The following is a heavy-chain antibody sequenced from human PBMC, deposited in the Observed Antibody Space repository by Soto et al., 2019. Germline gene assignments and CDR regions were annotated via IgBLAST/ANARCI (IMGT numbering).Heavy chain of an antibody. Sequence: QVHLVQSGAEVKKPGASVKVSCKASGYTFTSYGITWVRQAPGQGLEWMGWISAHNGNTDYAQKLQGRVIVTRDTPTSPAYMEMRSLISDATAVYYCARGRYGDYWGQGALVTVSS. CDR1: GYTFTSYG. D-gene: IGHD1-1*01. CDR3: ARGRYGDY. V-gene: IGHV1-18*01. CDR2: ISAHNGNT. J-gene: IGHJ4*02.